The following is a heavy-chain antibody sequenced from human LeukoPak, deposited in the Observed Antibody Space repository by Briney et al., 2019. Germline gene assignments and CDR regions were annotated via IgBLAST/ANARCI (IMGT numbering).Heavy chain of an antibody. CDR2: INPNSGGT. J-gene: IGHJ4*02. CDR1: GYTFTGYY. CDR3: ARDLYGGNVGTDY. Sequence: PGASVKVSCKASGYTFTGYYMHWVRQAPGQGLEWMGWINPNSGGTNYAQKFQGRVTMTRDTSISTAYMELSSLRSDDTAVYYCARDLYGGNVGTDYWGQGTLVTVSS. D-gene: IGHD4-23*01. V-gene: IGHV1-2*02.